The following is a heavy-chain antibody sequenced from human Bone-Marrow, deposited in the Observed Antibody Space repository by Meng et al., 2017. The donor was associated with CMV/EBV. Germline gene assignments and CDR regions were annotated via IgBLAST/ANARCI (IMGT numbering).Heavy chain of an antibody. Sequence: GSLRLSCAVYGGSFSGYYWSWIRQPPGKGLEWIGEINHSGSTNYNPSLKSRVTISVDTSKNQFSLKLRSVTAADTAVYYCAREVWYDSSGWEHYYYYGMDVWGQGTSVTVSS. CDR1: GGSFSGYY. V-gene: IGHV4-34*01. J-gene: IGHJ6*02. D-gene: IGHD3-22*01. CDR2: INHSGST. CDR3: AREVWYDSSGWEHYYYYGMDV.